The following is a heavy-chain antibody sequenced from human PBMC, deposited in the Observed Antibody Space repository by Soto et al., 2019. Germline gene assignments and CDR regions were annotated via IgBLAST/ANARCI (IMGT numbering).Heavy chain of an antibody. D-gene: IGHD3-16*02. J-gene: IGHJ4*02. Sequence: ASVKVSCKASGGTFSSYTISWVRQAPGQGLEWMGRIIPILGIANYAQKFQGRVTITADKSTSTAYMELSSLRSEDTAVYYCARDRYDYVWGSYRPALDYWGQGTLVTVSS. V-gene: IGHV1-69*04. CDR3: ARDRYDYVWGSYRPALDY. CDR1: GGTFSSYT. CDR2: IIPILGIA.